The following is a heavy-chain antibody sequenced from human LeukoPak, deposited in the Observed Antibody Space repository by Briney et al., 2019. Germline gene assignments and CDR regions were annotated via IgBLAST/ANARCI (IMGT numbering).Heavy chain of an antibody. V-gene: IGHV1-3*01. Sequence: ASVKVSCKASGYTFTSYAMHWVRQAPGQRLEWMGWINAGNGNTKYSQKFQGRVTITRDTSASTAYMELSSLRSEDTAVYYCARDYPSSDDAFDIWGQGTMVTVSS. CDR3: ARDYPSSDDAFDI. J-gene: IGHJ3*02. CDR1: GYTFTSYA. D-gene: IGHD3-10*01. CDR2: INAGNGNT.